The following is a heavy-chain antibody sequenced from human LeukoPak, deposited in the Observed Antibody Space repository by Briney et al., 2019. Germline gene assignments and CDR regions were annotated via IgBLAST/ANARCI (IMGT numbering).Heavy chain of an antibody. CDR3: ARNSGSYYTREDWYFDL. D-gene: IGHD1-26*01. Sequence: PGGSLRLSCAASGFTFSSYSMNWVRQAPGKGLEWVSYISSRSTTISHADSVEGRFTISRDNAKNSLYLQMNSLTAEDTAVYYCARNSGSYYTREDWYFDLWGRGTLVTVSS. CDR2: ISSRSTTI. J-gene: IGHJ2*01. V-gene: IGHV3-48*04. CDR1: GFTFSSYS.